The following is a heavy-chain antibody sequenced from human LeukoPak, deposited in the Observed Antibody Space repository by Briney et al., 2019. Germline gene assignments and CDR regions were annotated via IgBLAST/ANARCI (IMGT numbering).Heavy chain of an antibody. CDR1: GFIFSRYW. Sequence: PGGSLRLSCAASGFIFSRYWMSWVRQAPGKGLEWVAFIRYDGSNKYYADSVKGRFTISRDNSKNTLYLQMNSLRAEDTAVYYCAKKGGSAAASAPYYYYYYYMDVWGKGTTVTISS. CDR2: IRYDGSNK. J-gene: IGHJ6*03. V-gene: IGHV3-30*02. D-gene: IGHD6-13*01. CDR3: AKKGGSAAASAPYYYYYYYMDV.